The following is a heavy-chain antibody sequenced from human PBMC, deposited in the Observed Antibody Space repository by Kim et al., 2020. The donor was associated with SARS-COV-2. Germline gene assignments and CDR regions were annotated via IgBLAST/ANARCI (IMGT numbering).Heavy chain of an antibody. J-gene: IGHJ4*02. CDR2: RT. V-gene: IGHV3-23*01. D-gene: IGHD1-1*01. Sequence: RTFYADSRKGRFTISRDNSKNMLDRQMTSVRAEDTAVYYCARMISERYFDYWGQGTLVTVPS. CDR3: ARMISERYFDY.